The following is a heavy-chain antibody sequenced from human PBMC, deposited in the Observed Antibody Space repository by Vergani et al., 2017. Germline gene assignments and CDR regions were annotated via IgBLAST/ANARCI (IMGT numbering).Heavy chain of an antibody. J-gene: IGHJ6*02. D-gene: IGHD2-8*01. CDR1: GFTFSDFS. CDR3: ARDCTSGGCPDNYGMDV. V-gene: IGHV3-21*06. CDR2: IGSSGPYI. Sequence: VQLVESGGGLVKPGGSLRLSCAASGFTFSDFSMSWVRQAPGKGLEWVAFIGSSGPYINYADSVKGRFIISRDNTNNSLFLQLRSLRAEGAAVYYGARDCTSGGCPDNYGMDVWGQGATVTVSS.